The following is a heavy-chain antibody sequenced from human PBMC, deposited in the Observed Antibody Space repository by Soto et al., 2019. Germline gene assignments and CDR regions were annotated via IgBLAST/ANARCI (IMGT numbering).Heavy chain of an antibody. CDR1: GGSISSSTYY. CDR3: ARLRIEGTTYDALDI. CDR2: IYYSGST. J-gene: IGHJ3*02. V-gene: IGHV4-39*01. D-gene: IGHD1-7*01. Sequence: QLQLQESGPGLVKPSETLSLTCTVSGGSISSSTYYWGWIHQPPGKGLEWIGSIYYSGSTYSNPSLKSRVTISVDTSKNQFSLQLSSVTAADTAVYYCARLRIEGTTYDALDIWGQGTMVTVSS.